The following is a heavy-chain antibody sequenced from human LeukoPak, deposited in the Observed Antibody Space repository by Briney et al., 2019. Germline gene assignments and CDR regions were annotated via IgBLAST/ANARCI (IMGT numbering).Heavy chain of an antibody. CDR3: ARVNMVRGANFDY. D-gene: IGHD3-10*01. CDR1: GGSISSSSYY. V-gene: IGHV4-39*07. CDR2: IYYSGST. J-gene: IGHJ4*02. Sequence: SETLSLTCTVSGGSISSSSYYWGWIRQPPGKGLEWIGNIYYSGSTYSNPSLKSRVTISVDTSKNQFSLKLSSVTAADTAVYYCARVNMVRGANFDYWGQGTLVTVSS.